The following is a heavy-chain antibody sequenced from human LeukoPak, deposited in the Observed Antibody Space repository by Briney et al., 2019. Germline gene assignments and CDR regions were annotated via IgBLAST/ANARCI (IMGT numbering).Heavy chain of an antibody. D-gene: IGHD3-22*01. V-gene: IGHV4-59*08. J-gene: IGHJ4*02. Sequence: PSETLSLTCTVSGGSISGYYWSWVRQPPGKGLEWIGYLYSSGSTNYNPSLKSRVTISLDTSENQFSLKLSSVTAADTAVYYCARHYYDRSDSYSFDYWGQGTLVTVFS. CDR2: LYSSGST. CDR3: ARHYYDRSDSYSFDY. CDR1: GGSISGYY.